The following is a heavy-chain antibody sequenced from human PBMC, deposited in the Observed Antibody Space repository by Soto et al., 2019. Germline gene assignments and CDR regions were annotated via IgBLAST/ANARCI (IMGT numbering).Heavy chain of an antibody. CDR2: INPSGGST. J-gene: IGHJ6*02. Sequence: VRHIQGQGLEWMGIINPSGGSTSYAQKFQGRVTMTRDTSTSTVYMELSSLRSEDTAVYYCARGRRPSPYYGMDVWGQGTTVTVSS. V-gene: IGHV1-46*01. CDR3: ARGRRPSPYYGMDV. D-gene: IGHD2-2*01.